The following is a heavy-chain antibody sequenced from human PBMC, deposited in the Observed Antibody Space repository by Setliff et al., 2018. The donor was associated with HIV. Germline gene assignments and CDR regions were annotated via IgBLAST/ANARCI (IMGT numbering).Heavy chain of an antibody. CDR3: AKNRGGGASGYYTPADS. J-gene: IGHJ4*02. Sequence: PGESPKISCKASGYSFTSYYIGWVRQMPGKGLEWMGIIYPGDSETKYSPSFQGQVTISADKSINTAYLQWSSLTASDSAMYFCAKNRGGGASGYYTPADSWGQGTLVTVSS. CDR2: IYPGDSET. V-gene: IGHV5-51*01. D-gene: IGHD3-3*01. CDR1: GYSFTSYY.